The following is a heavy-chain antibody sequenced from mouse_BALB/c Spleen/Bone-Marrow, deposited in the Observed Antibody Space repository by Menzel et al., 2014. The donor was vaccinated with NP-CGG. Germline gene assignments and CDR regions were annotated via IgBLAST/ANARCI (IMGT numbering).Heavy chain of an antibody. J-gene: IGHJ3*01. V-gene: IGHV2-9*02. CDR2: IWAGGST. Sequence: VQLVESGPGLVAPSQSLSITCTVSGFSLTSYGVHWVRQPPGKGLEWLGAIWAGGSTNYNSALMSRLSITKDNSKSQVFLEMDSLQTDDTAMYYCARVFTTATWGFAYWGQGTLVTVSA. D-gene: IGHD1-2*01. CDR1: GFSLTSYG. CDR3: ARVFTTATWGFAY.